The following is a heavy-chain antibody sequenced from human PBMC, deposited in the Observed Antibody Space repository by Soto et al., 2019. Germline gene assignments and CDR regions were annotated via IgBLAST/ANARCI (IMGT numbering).Heavy chain of an antibody. CDR1: GGTFNNYV. V-gene: IGHV1-69*06. Sequence: GSSVKVSCKASGGTFNNYVINWVRQAPGQGLEWVGGIIPIFGTANYAQKFQGRVTITADKSTSTAYMELNSPRSEDTAVYYFAGRCYSTNCLAHFDYSCQGTLVSVSS. CDR2: IIPIFGTA. CDR3: AGRCYSTNCLAHFDY. J-gene: IGHJ4*02. D-gene: IGHD2-2*01.